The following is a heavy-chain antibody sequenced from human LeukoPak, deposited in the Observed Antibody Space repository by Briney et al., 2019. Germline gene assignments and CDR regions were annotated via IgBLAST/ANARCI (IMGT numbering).Heavy chain of an antibody. Sequence: GGSLRLSCAAPGFTFSSYGMHWVRQAPGKGPEWVAVIWYDGSNKYYADSVKGRFTISRDNSKNTLYLQMNSLRAEDTAVYYCAKELVWGSYRYYFDYWGQGTLVTVSS. CDR2: IWYDGSNK. D-gene: IGHD3-16*02. J-gene: IGHJ4*02. CDR1: GFTFSSYG. CDR3: AKELVWGSYRYYFDY. V-gene: IGHV3-33*06.